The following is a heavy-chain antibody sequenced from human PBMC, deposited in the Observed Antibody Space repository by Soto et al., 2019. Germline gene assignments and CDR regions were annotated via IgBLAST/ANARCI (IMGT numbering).Heavy chain of an antibody. V-gene: IGHV1-3*01. CDR1: GYTFTSYA. J-gene: IGHJ4*02. D-gene: IGHD3-9*01. CDR2: INAGNGNT. CDR3: ARDGVRYFDWLSY. Sequence: RASVKVSCKASGYTFTSYAMHWVRQAPGQRLEWMGWINAGNGNTKYSQKFQGRVTITRDTSASTAYMELSSLRSEDTAVYYCARDGVRYFDWLSYWGQGTLVTVS.